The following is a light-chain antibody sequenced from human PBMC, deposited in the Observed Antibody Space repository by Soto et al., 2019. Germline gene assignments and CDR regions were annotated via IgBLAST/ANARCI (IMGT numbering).Light chain of an antibody. Sequence: QSALTQPASVSGSPGQSITISCTGTSSDVGGYHYVSWYQQHPGKAPKLMIYEASNRPSVVSNRFSGYKSGNTASLTIYGLQAEDDADYDCSSYTSSSIDYVFGTGTKVTVL. CDR2: EAS. CDR3: SSYTSSSIDYV. CDR1: SSDVGGYHY. J-gene: IGLJ1*01. V-gene: IGLV2-14*01.